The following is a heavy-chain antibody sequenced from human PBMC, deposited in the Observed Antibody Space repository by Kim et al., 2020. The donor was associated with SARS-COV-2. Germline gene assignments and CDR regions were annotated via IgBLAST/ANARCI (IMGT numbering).Heavy chain of an antibody. J-gene: IGHJ4*02. D-gene: IGHD3-22*01. Sequence: QKFQGRVTMTRDTSTSTVYMELSSLRSEDTAVYYCARYYYDSSGYYYLDYWGQGTLVTVSS. CDR3: ARYYYDSSGYYYLDY. V-gene: IGHV1-46*01.